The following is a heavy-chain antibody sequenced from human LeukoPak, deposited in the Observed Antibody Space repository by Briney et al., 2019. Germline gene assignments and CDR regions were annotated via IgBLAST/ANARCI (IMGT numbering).Heavy chain of an antibody. CDR1: GGSISTYY. D-gene: IGHD2/OR15-2a*01. CDR2: IHASGST. Sequence: SETLSLTCTVSGGSISTYYWSWFRQPAGKGLEWIGRIHASGSTNYNPSLKSRVSMSIDMSKNQFSLKLGSVTAADTALYYCARHWLNRVMDYWGQGTLVTVSS. V-gene: IGHV4-4*07. CDR3: ARHWLNRVMDY. J-gene: IGHJ4*02.